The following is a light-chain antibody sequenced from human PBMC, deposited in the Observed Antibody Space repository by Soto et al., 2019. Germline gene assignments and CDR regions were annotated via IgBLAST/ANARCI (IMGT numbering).Light chain of an antibody. Sequence: DIQMTQSPSSLSASVGDRVTITCPASQDISNYLNWYQQKPGKAPKLLIYDASNLETGVPSRFSGSGFGTDFTFTISSLQPADIATYYCQEYGDLPRTFGQGTKVELK. CDR3: QEYGDLPRT. V-gene: IGKV1-33*01. CDR1: QDISNY. CDR2: DAS. J-gene: IGKJ1*01.